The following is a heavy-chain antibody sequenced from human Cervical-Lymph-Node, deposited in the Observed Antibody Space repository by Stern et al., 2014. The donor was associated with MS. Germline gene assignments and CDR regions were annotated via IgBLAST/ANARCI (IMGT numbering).Heavy chain of an antibody. CDR1: GYSFIANW. D-gene: IGHD4-17*01. Sequence: MQLGQSGAEVKKPGESLKISCKGSGYSFIANWIAWVRQMPGKGLEWMGIIYPGNSDPRYSPTFQGQVTISADKSISTAYLQWSSLKASDTAMYYCARDYGDYAFDYWGQGTLVTVSS. J-gene: IGHJ4*02. CDR2: IYPGNSDP. CDR3: ARDYGDYAFDY. V-gene: IGHV5-51*01.